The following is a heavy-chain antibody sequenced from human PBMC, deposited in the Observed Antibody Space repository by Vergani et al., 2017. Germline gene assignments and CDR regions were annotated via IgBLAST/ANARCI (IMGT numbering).Heavy chain of an antibody. CDR2: IKSKTDGGTT. V-gene: IGHV3-15*01. J-gene: IGHJ4*02. Sequence: EVQLVESGGGLVKPGGSLRLSCAASGFTFSNAWMSWVRQAPGKGLVWVVRIKSKTDGGTTEYSAPGKGRFTISRDDSKNTLYLQMSSLKTEDTAVYYCTTYGYYYYWSEGSLVTVSS. D-gene: IGHD3-10*01. CDR1: GFTFSNAW. CDR3: TTYGYYYY.